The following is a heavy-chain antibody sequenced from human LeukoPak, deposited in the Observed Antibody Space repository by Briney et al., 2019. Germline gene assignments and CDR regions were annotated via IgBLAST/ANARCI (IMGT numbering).Heavy chain of an antibody. Sequence: SETLSLTCTVSGGSISSARYYWSWIRQPAGKGLEWIGRIYTSGSTNYNPSLKSRVTISVDTSKNQFSLKLSSVTAADTAVYYCAMRERLAAAFDYWGQGTLVTVSS. CDR1: GGSISSARYY. J-gene: IGHJ4*02. V-gene: IGHV4-61*02. CDR2: IYTSGST. D-gene: IGHD6-13*01. CDR3: AMRERLAAAFDY.